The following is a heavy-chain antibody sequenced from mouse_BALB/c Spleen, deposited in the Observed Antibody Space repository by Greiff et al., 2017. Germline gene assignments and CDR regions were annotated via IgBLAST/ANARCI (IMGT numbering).Heavy chain of an antibody. CDR1: GFTFSDYY. Sequence: EVQLVESGGGLVKPGGSLKLSCAASGFTFSDYYMYWVRQTPEKRLEWVATISDGGSYTYYPDSVKGRFTISRDNAKNNLYLQMSSLKSEDTAMYYCARAYYYGSSSWFAYSGQGTLVTVSA. J-gene: IGHJ3*01. CDR3: ARAYYYGSSSWFAY. D-gene: IGHD1-1*01. V-gene: IGHV5-4*02. CDR2: ISDGGSYT.